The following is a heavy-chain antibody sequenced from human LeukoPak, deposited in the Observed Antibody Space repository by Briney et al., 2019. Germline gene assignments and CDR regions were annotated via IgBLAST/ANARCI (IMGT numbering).Heavy chain of an antibody. D-gene: IGHD6-13*01. CDR1: GDTFIIYA. Sequence: VRVSYVSSGDTFIIYAISGGRQAPGGGGEWGGGIIAILGTANYTQKLQGRGTIPTDESTSTAYMQLSSLRSEDTAVYYCATGYSSSCYRPYDYWGQGTLVTVSS. CDR2: IIAILGTA. J-gene: IGHJ4*02. V-gene: IGHV1-69*05. CDR3: ATGYSSSCYRPYDY.